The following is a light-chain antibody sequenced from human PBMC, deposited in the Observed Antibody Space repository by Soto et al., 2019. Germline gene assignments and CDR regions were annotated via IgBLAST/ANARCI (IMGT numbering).Light chain of an antibody. CDR1: QDISSW. J-gene: IGKJ3*01. CDR2: AAS. CDR3: QQAYSFPFT. Sequence: DIQMTQSPSYVSASVGDRVTITCRASQDISSWVAWFQQKPGKAPKLLVFAASSLPRGVPSRFSGSESGADFTLTISSLQPEDFATYYCQQAYSFPFTFGPGTKVD. V-gene: IGKV1-12*01.